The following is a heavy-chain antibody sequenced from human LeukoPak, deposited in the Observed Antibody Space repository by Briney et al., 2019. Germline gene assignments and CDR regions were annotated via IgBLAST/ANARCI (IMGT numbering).Heavy chain of an antibody. CDR2: IKQDGSEK. CDR3: ARRRDGGFDY. V-gene: IGHV3-7*01. J-gene: IGHJ4*02. D-gene: IGHD5-24*01. CDR1: GFTFSNDW. Sequence: GGSLRLSCAASGFTFSNDWMIWVRQAPGKGLEWVANIKQDGSEKYYVDSVKGRFTISRDNAKNSLYLQMNSLRAEDTAVYYCARRRDGGFDYWGQGTLVTVSS.